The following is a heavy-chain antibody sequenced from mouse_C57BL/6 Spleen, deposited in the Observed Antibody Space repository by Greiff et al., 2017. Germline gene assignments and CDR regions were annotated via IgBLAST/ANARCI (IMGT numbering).Heavy chain of an antibody. CDR2: IHPSDSDK. CDR3: AIGGIYYDYPYYFDY. J-gene: IGHJ2*01. Sequence: QVQLQQPGAELVKPGASVKVSCKASGYTFTSYWMHWVKQRPGQGLEWIGRIHPSDSDKNYNQKFKGKATLTEDKSSSTAYMQLSSLTSDDSAVYYCAIGGIYYDYPYYFDYWGQGTTLTVSS. D-gene: IGHD2-4*01. V-gene: IGHV1-74*01. CDR1: GYTFTSYW.